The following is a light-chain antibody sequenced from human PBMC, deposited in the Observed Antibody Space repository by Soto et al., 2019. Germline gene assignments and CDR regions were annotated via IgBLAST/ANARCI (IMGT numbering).Light chain of an antibody. CDR1: QSISTW. J-gene: IGKJ1*01. CDR3: QQYNSYSTWT. CDR2: KAS. V-gene: IGKV1-5*03. Sequence: DIQMTQSPSTLSASVGDRVAITCRASQSISTWLAWYQQKPGKAPHLLIYKASSLESGVPSRFSGSGSGTECTLTISSLQPDDFATYYCQQYNSYSTWTFGQGTKVEIK.